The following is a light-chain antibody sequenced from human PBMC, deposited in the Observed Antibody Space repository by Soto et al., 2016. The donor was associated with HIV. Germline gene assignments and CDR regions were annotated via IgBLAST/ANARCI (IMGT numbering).Light chain of an antibody. CDR3: QSADSSGAYVV. CDR1: ALPKQY. CDR2: KDS. Sequence: SYELTQPPSVSVSPGQTARITCSGDALPKQYACWYQQKSGQAPILVIYKDSERPSGIPERFSGSSSGTRVTLTITGVQTEDEADYYCQSADSSGAYVVFGGGTKLTVL. J-gene: IGLJ2*01. V-gene: IGLV3-25*03.